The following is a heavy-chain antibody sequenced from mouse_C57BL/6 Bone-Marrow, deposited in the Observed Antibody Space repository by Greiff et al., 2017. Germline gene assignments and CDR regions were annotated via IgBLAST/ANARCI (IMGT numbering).Heavy chain of an antibody. CDR2: IYPRSGNT. Sequence: QVQLQQSGAELARPGASVKLSCKASGYTFTSYGISWVKQRTGQGLEWIGEIYPRSGNTYYNEKFKGKATLTADKSSSTAYIELRSLTTEDSAVYFCARSPLLLYYFDYWGQGTTLTVSS. CDR1: GYTFTSYG. CDR3: ARSPLLLYYFDY. V-gene: IGHV1-81*01. D-gene: IGHD2-12*01. J-gene: IGHJ2*01.